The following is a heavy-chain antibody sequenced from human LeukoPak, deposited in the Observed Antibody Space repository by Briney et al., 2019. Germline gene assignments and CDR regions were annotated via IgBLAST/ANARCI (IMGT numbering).Heavy chain of an antibody. J-gene: IGHJ4*02. CDR2: ISGSGGST. CDR1: GFTFSSYA. CDR3: AKELAAMVTGIFDY. V-gene: IGHV3-23*01. D-gene: IGHD5-18*01. Sequence: GGSLRLSCATSGFTFSSYAMSWVRQAPGKGLERVSAISGSGGSTYYADSVKGRFTISRDNSKNTLYLQMNSLRAEDTAVYYCAKELAAMVTGIFDYWGQGTLVTVSS.